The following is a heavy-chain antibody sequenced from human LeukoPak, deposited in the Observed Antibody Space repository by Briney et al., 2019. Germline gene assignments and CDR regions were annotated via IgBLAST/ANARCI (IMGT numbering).Heavy chain of an antibody. Sequence: ASVKVSCKASGYTFTSYYMHWVRQAPGQGLEWMGIINPSGGSTSYAQKFQGRVTMTRDTSTSTVYMELSSLRSEDTAVYYCARDPDSTVTPNHYYYGMDVWGQGTTVTVSS. CDR2: INPSGGST. V-gene: IGHV1-46*01. CDR3: ARDPDSTVTPNHYYYGMDV. J-gene: IGHJ6*02. CDR1: GYTFTSYY. D-gene: IGHD4-17*01.